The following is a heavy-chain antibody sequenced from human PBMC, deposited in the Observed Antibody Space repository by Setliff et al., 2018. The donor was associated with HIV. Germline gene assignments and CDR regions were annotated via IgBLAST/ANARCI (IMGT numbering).Heavy chain of an antibody. J-gene: IGHJ6*03. Sequence: SETLSLTCSVSGGSTSSHYWSWIRQPAGKGLEWIGRIYTSGNTNYNPSPKSRVTISVDTSKNQLSLNLNSVTAADTAVYYCARHGGRGLRRYYMDVWGKGTTVTVSS. D-gene: IGHD3-10*01. V-gene: IGHV4-4*07. CDR1: GGSTSSHY. CDR3: ARHGGRGLRRYYMDV. CDR2: IYTSGNT.